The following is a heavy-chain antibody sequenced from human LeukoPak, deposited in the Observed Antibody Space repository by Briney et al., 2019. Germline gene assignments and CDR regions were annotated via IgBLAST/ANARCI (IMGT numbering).Heavy chain of an antibody. CDR2: ISSSGSGDNT. J-gene: IGHJ4*02. Sequence: GGSLRLSCAASGVTLSSFAMSWARQAPGKGLEWVSGISSSGSGDNTYYADSVKGRFTISRDNSKNTLYLQMNSLRAEDTAVYYCARAFGFFFIAAAGAFDYWGQGTLVTVSS. CDR1: GVTLSSFA. CDR3: ARAFGFFFIAAAGAFDY. V-gene: IGHV3-23*01. D-gene: IGHD6-13*01.